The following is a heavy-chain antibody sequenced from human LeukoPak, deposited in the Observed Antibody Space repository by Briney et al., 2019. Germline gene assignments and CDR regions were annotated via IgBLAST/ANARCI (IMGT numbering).Heavy chain of an antibody. Sequence: GGSLRLSCAASGFTFSSYWMSWVRQAPGKGLEWVANIKQDGSEKYYVDSVKGRFTISRDNAKNSLYLQMNSLRAEDTAVYYCARDKKTVTTSLIYYYYYMDVWGKGTTVTISS. J-gene: IGHJ6*03. V-gene: IGHV3-7*01. D-gene: IGHD4-17*01. CDR1: GFTFSSYW. CDR2: IKQDGSEK. CDR3: ARDKKTVTTSLIYYYYYMDV.